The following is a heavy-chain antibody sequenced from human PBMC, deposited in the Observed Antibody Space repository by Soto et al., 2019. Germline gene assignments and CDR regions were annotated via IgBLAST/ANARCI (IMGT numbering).Heavy chain of an antibody. Sequence: EVQLLESGGGLVQPGGSLRLSCAASGFTFSSYAMSWVRQAPGKGLEWVSAISGSGGSTYYADSVKRRFTLSRDNSKNTLYLQMNSLRAEDTAVYYCAKYYVFWSGYFPYDAFDIWGQGTMVTVSS. CDR3: AKYYVFWSGYFPYDAFDI. J-gene: IGHJ3*02. CDR2: ISGSGGST. CDR1: GFTFSSYA. D-gene: IGHD3-3*01. V-gene: IGHV3-23*01.